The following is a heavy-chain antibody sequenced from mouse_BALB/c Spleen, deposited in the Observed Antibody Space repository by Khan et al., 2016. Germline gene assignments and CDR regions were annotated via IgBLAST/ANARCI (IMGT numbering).Heavy chain of an antibody. CDR1: GFTFSSYA. CDR2: ISSGGST. Sequence: EVELVESGGGLVKPGGSLKLSCAASGFTFSSYAMSWVRQTPEKRLEWVASISSGGSTYYPDSVKGRFTISRDNARNILYLQMSSRRSEDTAMYYCARGRGIYYDYDGFAYWGQGTLVTVSA. V-gene: IGHV5-6-5*01. J-gene: IGHJ3*01. CDR3: ARGRGIYYDYDGFAY. D-gene: IGHD2-4*01.